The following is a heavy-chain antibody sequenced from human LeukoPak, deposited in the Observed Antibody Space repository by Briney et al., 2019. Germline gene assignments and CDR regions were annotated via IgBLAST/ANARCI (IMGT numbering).Heavy chain of an antibody. CDR3: ARGGVVEIGAVGMDV. D-gene: IGHD2-21*01. CDR2: TLPVLGTV. J-gene: IGHJ6*02. V-gene: IGHV1-69*04. Sequence: SVKVSCKTSGGSFSTYVITWVRQAPGQGLEWMGRTLPVLGTVNYAQSFQGRVNITADTATNTGYMELSSLKSEDTAVYYCARGGVVEIGAVGMDVWGQGTTVTVSS. CDR1: GGSFSTYV.